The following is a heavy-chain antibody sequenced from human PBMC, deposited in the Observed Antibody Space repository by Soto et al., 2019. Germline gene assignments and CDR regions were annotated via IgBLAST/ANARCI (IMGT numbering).Heavy chain of an antibody. CDR2: ITYDGANG. Sequence: GGSLRLSCLASGFIFRSYAMHWVRQAPGKGLEWVAVITYDGANGYYADSVRGRFAISRDNSKSTLFLQMNSLRPEDTAVYYCARAFSGSYPNFDYWGQATRVTSPQ. J-gene: IGHJ4*02. CDR3: ARAFSGSYPNFDY. CDR1: GFIFRSYA. D-gene: IGHD1-26*01. V-gene: IGHV3-30*09.